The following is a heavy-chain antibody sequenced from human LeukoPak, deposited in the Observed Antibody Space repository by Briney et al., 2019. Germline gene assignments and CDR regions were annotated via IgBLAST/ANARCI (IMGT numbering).Heavy chain of an antibody. CDR2: FDPEDGET. J-gene: IGHJ4*02. V-gene: IGHV1-24*01. CDR1: GYTLTQLS. Sequence: GASVKVSCRVSGYTLTQLSMHWVRQAPGKGLEWVGGFDPEDGETIYAQKFRGRVTMTEDTSTDTAYMELSSLRSEDTAVYYCATEATYFYYWGQGTLVTVSS. CDR3: ATEATYFYY.